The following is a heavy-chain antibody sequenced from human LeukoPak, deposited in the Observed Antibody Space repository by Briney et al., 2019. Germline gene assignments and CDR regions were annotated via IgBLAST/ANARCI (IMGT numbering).Heavy chain of an antibody. Sequence: PSETLSLTCTVPLGSISSYYWSCIPQPPGKGRERIGYIYYGGRTNYNPSLKSRITISVDTSKNQFSLKLSSVTAADPAVYYCAREGYYDSSGYLTFDYWGQGTLVTLSS. V-gene: IGHV4-59*01. D-gene: IGHD3-22*01. CDR1: LGSISSYY. J-gene: IGHJ4*02. CDR3: AREGYYDSSGYLTFDY. CDR2: IYYGGRT.